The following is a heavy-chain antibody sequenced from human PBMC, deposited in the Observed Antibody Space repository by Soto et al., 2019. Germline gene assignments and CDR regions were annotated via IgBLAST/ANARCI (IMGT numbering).Heavy chain of an antibody. Sequence: GGSLRLSCAASGFTFTSFVMHWVRQALGKGLEWVAVISYDGNNKYYADSVKGRFTISRDNLKNTLYLQMNSLRAEDTSVYYCARGRSFGMDVWGQGTTVTVSS. V-gene: IGHV3-30-3*01. CDR1: GFTFTSFV. CDR2: ISYDGNNK. CDR3: ARGRSFGMDV. J-gene: IGHJ6*02.